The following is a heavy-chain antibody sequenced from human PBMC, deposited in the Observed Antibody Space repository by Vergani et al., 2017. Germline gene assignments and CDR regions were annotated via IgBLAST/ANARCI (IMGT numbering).Heavy chain of an antibody. CDR3: ARGASYKGVIRSSGWWDYIWFDP. J-gene: IGHJ5*02. CDR2: INHSGST. Sequence: QVQLQQWGAGLLKPSETLSLTCAVYGGSFSGYYWSWIRQPPGKGLEWIGEINHSGSTNYNPSLKSRVTISVDTSRNQFSLKLSSVTAADTAVYYCARGASYKGVIRSSGWWDYIWFDPWGQGTLVTVSS. V-gene: IGHV4-34*01. CDR1: GGSFSGYY. D-gene: IGHD6-19*01.